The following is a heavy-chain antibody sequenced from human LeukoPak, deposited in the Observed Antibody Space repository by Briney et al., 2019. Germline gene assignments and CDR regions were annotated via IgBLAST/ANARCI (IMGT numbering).Heavy chain of an antibody. V-gene: IGHV4-39*01. CDR1: GGSITSSSHY. J-gene: IGHJ6*03. CDR2: IYYDGSA. CDR3: ARGPYGDLGFNYYMDV. D-gene: IGHD4-17*01. Sequence: SETLSLTCTVSGGSITSSSHYWGWIRQPPGQGLQWLGLIYYDGSAYYNFSLKSRLTISIDTSKSQFSLQLSAVTAADTAVYYCARGPYGDLGFNYYMDVWGKGTTVTVSS.